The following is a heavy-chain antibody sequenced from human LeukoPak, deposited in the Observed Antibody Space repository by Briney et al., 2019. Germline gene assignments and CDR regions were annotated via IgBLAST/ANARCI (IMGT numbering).Heavy chain of an antibody. V-gene: IGHV4-34*01. CDR2: INHSGST. Sequence: SETLSLTCAVYGGSFSGYYWSWIRQPPGKGLEWIGEINHSGSTNYNPSLKSRVTISVDTSKNQFSLKLSSVTAADTAVYYCAREFHYWGQGTLVTVSS. CDR1: GGSFSGYY. CDR3: AREFHY. J-gene: IGHJ4*02.